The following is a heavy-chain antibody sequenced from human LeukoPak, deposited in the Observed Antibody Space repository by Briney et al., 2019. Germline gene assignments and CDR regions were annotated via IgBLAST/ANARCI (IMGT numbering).Heavy chain of an antibody. V-gene: IGHV3-23*01. Sequence: GGSLRLSCAASGFTFSSYGMSWVRQAPGEGLEWVSAISYSGGSTYYADSVKGRFTISRDNSKNTLYLQMNSLRAEDTAVYYCAKQGGKQPNFDYWGQGTLVTVSS. CDR1: GFTFSSYG. J-gene: IGHJ4*02. CDR3: AKQGGKQPNFDY. D-gene: IGHD3-16*01. CDR2: ISYSGGST.